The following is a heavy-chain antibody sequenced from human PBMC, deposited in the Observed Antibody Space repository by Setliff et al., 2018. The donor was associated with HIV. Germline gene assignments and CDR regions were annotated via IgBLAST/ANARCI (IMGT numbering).Heavy chain of an antibody. J-gene: IGHJ6*03. CDR2: IDHSGST. CDR1: GGSVSGYY. CDR3: ARDRSNWNYGKNYMDV. V-gene: IGHV4-34*01. Sequence: ASETLSLTCAVYGGSVSGYYWSWIRQPPGKGLEWIGEIDHSGSTNYNPSLKSRVTIPVDTSKNQSSLKLSSVTAADTAVYYCARDRSNWNYGKNYMDVWGKGTTVTVSS. D-gene: IGHD1-7*01.